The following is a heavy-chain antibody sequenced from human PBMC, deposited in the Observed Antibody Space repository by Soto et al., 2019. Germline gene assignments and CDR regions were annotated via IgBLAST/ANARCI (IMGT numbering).Heavy chain of an antibody. D-gene: IGHD3-22*01. Sequence: GGSLRLSCSASGFTFSSYAMHWVRQAPGKGLEYVSAISSNGGSTYYADSVKGRFTISRDNSKNTLYLQMNSLRAEDTAMYYCAKRDDSGRSRAAPFDYWGPGTLVTVSS. CDR3: AKRDDSGRSRAAPFDY. J-gene: IGHJ4*01. V-gene: IGHV3-64D*08. CDR2: ISSNGGST. CDR1: GFTFSSYA.